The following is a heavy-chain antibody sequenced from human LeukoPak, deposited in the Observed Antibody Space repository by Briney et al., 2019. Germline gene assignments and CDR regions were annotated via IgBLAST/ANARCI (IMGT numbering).Heavy chain of an antibody. CDR1: GGTFSNSA. CDR3: ATGRRPENYDYFDY. J-gene: IGHJ4*02. D-gene: IGHD1-14*01. CDR2: IVPTFGAP. V-gene: IGHV1-69*06. Sequence: SVKVSCKASGGTFSNSAVSWLRQAPGQGLEWMGGIVPTFGAPDYGEKFQDRDTISADKSTGTAYMKVSSLRSDDTAVYYCATGRRPENYDYFDYWGQGTLVIVSS.